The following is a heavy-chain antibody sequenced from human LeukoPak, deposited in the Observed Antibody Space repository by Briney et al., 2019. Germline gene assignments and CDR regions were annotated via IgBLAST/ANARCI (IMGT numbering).Heavy chain of an antibody. Sequence: SETLSLTCTVSGGSISSYYWSWIRQPPGKGLEWIGYIYYSGSTNYNPSLKSRVTISVDTSKNQFSLKLSSVTAADTAVYYCARFSITMIVVAQPHEAFDIWGQGTMVTVSS. CDR2: IYYSGST. J-gene: IGHJ3*02. D-gene: IGHD3-22*01. V-gene: IGHV4-59*01. CDR3: ARFSITMIVVAQPHEAFDI. CDR1: GGSISSYY.